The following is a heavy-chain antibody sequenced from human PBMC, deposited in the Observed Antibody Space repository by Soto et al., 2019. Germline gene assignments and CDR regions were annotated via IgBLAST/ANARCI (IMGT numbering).Heavy chain of an antibody. CDR2: INAGNGNT. CDR1: GCIFTSYA. V-gene: IGHV1-3*01. Sequence: ASVTVSCKASGCIFTSYAMHWVRQTPGQRLEWMGWINAGNGNTKYSQKFQGRVTITRDTSASTAYMELSSLRSEDTAVYYCARFWLQLERRFVYSGMVVWGQGTKDTVSS. J-gene: IGHJ6*02. D-gene: IGHD1-1*01. CDR3: ARFWLQLERRFVYSGMVV.